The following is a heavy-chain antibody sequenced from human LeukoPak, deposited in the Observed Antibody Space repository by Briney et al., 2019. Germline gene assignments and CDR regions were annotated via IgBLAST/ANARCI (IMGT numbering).Heavy chain of an antibody. CDR3: ARNRLSPWTYYYYMDV. J-gene: IGHJ6*03. D-gene: IGHD1-1*01. CDR2: INSDGTST. Sequence: GGSLRLSCAVSGSTISGNYMHWIRQAPGKGLVWVSRINSDGTSTTYADSVKGRFTISRDYSQNTLFLQMNDLRPQDTAMYFCARNRLSPWTYYYYMDVWGKGTTVTVSS. V-gene: IGHV3-74*01. CDR1: GSTISGNY.